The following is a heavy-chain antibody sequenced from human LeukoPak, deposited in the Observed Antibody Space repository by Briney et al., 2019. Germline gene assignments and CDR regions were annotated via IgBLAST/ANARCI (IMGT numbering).Heavy chain of an antibody. D-gene: IGHD6-19*01. CDR3: ARDQPVAALDY. Sequence: GGSLRLSCAASGFTFSSHWMSWVRQAPGKRLEWVANIKQDGSDKYYVDSVKGRFTISRDNAKNSLYLQMNSLRAEDTAVYFCARDQPVAALDYWGQGTPVTVSS. J-gene: IGHJ4*02. CDR2: IKQDGSDK. CDR1: GFTFSSHW. V-gene: IGHV3-7*01.